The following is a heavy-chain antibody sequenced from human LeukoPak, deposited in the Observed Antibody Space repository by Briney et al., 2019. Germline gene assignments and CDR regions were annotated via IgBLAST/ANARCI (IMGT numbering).Heavy chain of an antibody. J-gene: IGHJ4*02. Sequence: SETLSLTCAVYGGSFSGYYWSWIRQPPGKGLEWIGEINHSGSTNYNPSLKSRVTISVDTSKNQFSLKLSSVTAADTAVYYCARGEVLWFGELLFYFDYWGRGTLVTVSS. CDR1: GGSFSGYY. D-gene: IGHD3-10*01. CDR2: INHSGST. V-gene: IGHV4-34*01. CDR3: ARGEVLWFGELLFYFDY.